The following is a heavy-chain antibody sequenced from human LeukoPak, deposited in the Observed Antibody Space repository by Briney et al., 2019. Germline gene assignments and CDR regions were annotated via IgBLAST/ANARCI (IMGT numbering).Heavy chain of an antibody. V-gene: IGHV3-48*03. CDR2: ISSSGSTI. D-gene: IGHD3-10*01. CDR3: ARYGITMVRGVIHPNFDY. J-gene: IGHJ4*02. Sequence: GGSLRLSCAASGFTFSSYEMNWVRQAPGKGLEWVLYISSSGSTIYYADSVKGRFTISRDNAKNSLYLQMNSLRAEDTAVYYCARYGITMVRGVIHPNFDYWGQGTLVTVSS. CDR1: GFTFSSYE.